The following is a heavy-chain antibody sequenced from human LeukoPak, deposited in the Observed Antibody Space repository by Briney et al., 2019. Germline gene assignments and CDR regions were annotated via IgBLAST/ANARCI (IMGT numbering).Heavy chain of an antibody. CDR2: ISGSGGST. D-gene: IGHD3-16*02. CDR1: GFTFSSYA. CDR3: AKSSSDYVWGSYRTPPHNWFDP. Sequence: QAGGSLRLSCAASGFTFSSYAMSWVRQAPGKGLEWVSAISGSGGSTYYADSVKGRFTISRDNSKNTLYLQMNSLRAEDTAVYYCAKSSSDYVWGSYRTPPHNWFDPWGQGTLVTVSS. V-gene: IGHV3-23*01. J-gene: IGHJ5*02.